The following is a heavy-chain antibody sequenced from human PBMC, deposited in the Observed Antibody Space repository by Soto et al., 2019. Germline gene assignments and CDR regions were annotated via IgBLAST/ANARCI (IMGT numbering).Heavy chain of an antibody. D-gene: IGHD6-6*01. CDR1: GFTFSSYA. V-gene: IGHV3-30-3*01. CDR2: ISYDGSNK. Sequence: VGSLRLSCAASGFTFSSYAMHWIRQAPGKGLEWVAVISYDGSNKYYADSVKGRFTISRDNSKNTLYLQMNSLRAEDTAVYYCARVGYSSSSEEWDYWGQGTLVTVSS. CDR3: ARVGYSSSSEEWDY. J-gene: IGHJ4*02.